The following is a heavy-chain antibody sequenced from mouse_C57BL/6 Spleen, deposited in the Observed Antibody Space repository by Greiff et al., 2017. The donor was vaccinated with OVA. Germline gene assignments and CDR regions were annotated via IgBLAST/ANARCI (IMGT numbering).Heavy chain of an antibody. Sequence: QVQLQQSGPELVKPGASVKISCKASGYAFSSSWMNWVKQRPGKGLEWIGRIYPGDGDTNYNGKLKGKATLTADKSSSTAYMQLISLTSEDSAVYFCARDGSSYFDYWGQGTTLTVSS. J-gene: IGHJ2*01. CDR3: ARDGSSYFDY. CDR1: GYAFSSSW. CDR2: IYPGDGDT. D-gene: IGHD1-1*01. V-gene: IGHV1-82*01.